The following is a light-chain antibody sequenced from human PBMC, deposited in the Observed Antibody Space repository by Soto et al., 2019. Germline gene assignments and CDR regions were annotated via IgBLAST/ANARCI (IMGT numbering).Light chain of an antibody. CDR1: SSDLGSYNL. CDR3: SSYAGSSTYV. J-gene: IGLJ1*01. Sequence: QSALTQPASVSGSPGQSITISCTGTSSDLGSYNLVSWYQQHPGKAPKLMIYEVSKRPSGVSNRFSGSKSGSTASLTISSLQAEDEADYYCSSYAGSSTYVFGTGTKLTVL. V-gene: IGLV2-23*02. CDR2: EVS.